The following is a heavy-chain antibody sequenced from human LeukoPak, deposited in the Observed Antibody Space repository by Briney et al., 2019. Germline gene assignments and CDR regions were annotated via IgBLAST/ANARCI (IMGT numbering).Heavy chain of an antibody. J-gene: IGHJ3*02. Sequence: PGGSLSLSCAASGFTFSSYWMSWVRQAPGKGLEWVANIKQDGSEKDYVDSVKGRFTISRDNAKNSLYLQMNSLRAEDTAVYYCARDHYGSGTPTDAFDIWGQGTMVTVSS. CDR3: ARDHYGSGTPTDAFDI. V-gene: IGHV3-7*01. CDR2: IKQDGSEK. D-gene: IGHD3-10*01. CDR1: GFTFSSYW.